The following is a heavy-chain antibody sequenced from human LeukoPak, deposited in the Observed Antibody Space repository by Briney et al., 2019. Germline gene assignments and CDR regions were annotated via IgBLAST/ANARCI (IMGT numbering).Heavy chain of an antibody. V-gene: IGHV4-61*02. CDR2: INTSGST. CDR1: GGSISSGNYY. CDR3: AREGYNSGWYYFDY. D-gene: IGHD6-19*01. Sequence: SETLSLTCTVSGGSISSGNYYWSWIRQPAGKGLEWIGRINTSGSTNYNPSLKSRVTISVDTSKNQFSLKLSSVTAADTAVYYCAREGYNSGWYYFDYWGQGTLVTISS. J-gene: IGHJ4*02.